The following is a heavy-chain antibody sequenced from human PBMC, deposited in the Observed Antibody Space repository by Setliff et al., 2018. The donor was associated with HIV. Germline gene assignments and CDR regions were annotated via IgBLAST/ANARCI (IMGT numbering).Heavy chain of an antibody. CDR2: IYFTGSS. J-gene: IGHJ1*01. CDR1: GGSISTYY. D-gene: IGHD3-10*01. Sequence: SETLSLTCTVSGGSISTYYWSWIRQPPGKGLEWIGSIYFTGSSDNNPSLKSRVTLSVDTTKNQFSLKMASVTAADTAVYYCAREGRWLEHPYGFAVWGQGRLVTVSS. CDR3: AREGRWLEHPYGFAV. V-gene: IGHV4-59*01.